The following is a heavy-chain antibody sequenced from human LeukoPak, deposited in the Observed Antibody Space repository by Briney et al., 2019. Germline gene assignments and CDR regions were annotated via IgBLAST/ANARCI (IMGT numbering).Heavy chain of an antibody. CDR3: ARALLNWNYDY. Sequence: SETLSLTCTVSGGSISSGGFCWSWIRQHPGKGLEWIGCIFYSGSTYYNPSLKSRVSISVDTSKNQFSLKLSSVTAADTAMYYCARALLNWNYDYWGQGTLVTVSS. D-gene: IGHD1-7*01. V-gene: IGHV4-31*03. J-gene: IGHJ4*02. CDR1: GGSISSGGFC. CDR2: IFYSGST.